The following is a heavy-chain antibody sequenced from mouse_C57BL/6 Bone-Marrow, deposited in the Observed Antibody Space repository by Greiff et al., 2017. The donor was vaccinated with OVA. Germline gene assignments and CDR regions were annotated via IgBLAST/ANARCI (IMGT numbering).Heavy chain of an antibody. J-gene: IGHJ3*01. CDR3: AHYYGSSYGAY. D-gene: IGHD1-1*01. CDR1: GYAFSSSW. Sequence: VQLQESGPELVKPGASVKISCKASGYAFSSSWMNWVKQRPGKGLEWIGRIYPGDGDTNYNGKFKGKATLTADKSSSTAYMQLRSLTSEDSAVYFCAHYYGSSYGAYWGQGTLVTVSA. CDR2: IYPGDGDT. V-gene: IGHV1-82*01.